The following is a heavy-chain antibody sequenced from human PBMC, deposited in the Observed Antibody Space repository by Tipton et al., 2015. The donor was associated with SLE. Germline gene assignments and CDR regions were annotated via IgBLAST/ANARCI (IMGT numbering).Heavy chain of an antibody. CDR2: INHSGST. J-gene: IGHJ4*02. Sequence: LRLSCAVYGGSFSGYYWSWIRQPPGKGLEWIGEINHSGSTNYNPSLKSRVTISVDTSKNQFSLKLSSVTAADTAVYYCARGSGSYVADYWGQGTLVTVSS. D-gene: IGHD1-26*01. CDR3: ARGSGSYVADY. V-gene: IGHV4-34*01. CDR1: GGSFSGYY.